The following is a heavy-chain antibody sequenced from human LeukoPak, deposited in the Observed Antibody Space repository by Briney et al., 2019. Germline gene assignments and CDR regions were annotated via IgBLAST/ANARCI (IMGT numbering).Heavy chain of an antibody. CDR2: INHSGST. CDR3: ARRAGWELRPTNHAFDI. Sequence: SETLSLTCAVYGGSFSGYYWSWIRQPPGKGLEWIGEINHSGSTNYNPSLKSRVTISVDTSKNQFSLKLSSVTAADTAVYYCARRAGWELRPTNHAFDIWGQGTMVTVSS. CDR1: GGSFSGYY. J-gene: IGHJ3*02. V-gene: IGHV4-34*01. D-gene: IGHD1-26*01.